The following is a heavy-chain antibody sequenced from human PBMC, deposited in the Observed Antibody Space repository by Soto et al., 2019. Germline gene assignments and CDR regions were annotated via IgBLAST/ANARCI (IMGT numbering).Heavy chain of an antibody. V-gene: IGHV1-69*13. CDR3: ARDGGMPYYYYGMDV. CDR1: GGTFSSYA. Sequence: SVKVSCKASGGTFSSYAISWVRQAPGQGLEWMGGIIPIFGTANYAQKFQGRVTITADESTSTAYMELSSLRSEDTAVYYCARDGGMPYYYYGMDVWGQGTTVTVSS. CDR2: IIPIFGTA. J-gene: IGHJ6*02. D-gene: IGHD2-2*01.